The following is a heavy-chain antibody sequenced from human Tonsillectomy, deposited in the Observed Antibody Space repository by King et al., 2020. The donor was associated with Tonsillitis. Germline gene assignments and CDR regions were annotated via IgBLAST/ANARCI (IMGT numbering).Heavy chain of an antibody. CDR2: ISGSGGST. V-gene: IGHV3-23*04. J-gene: IGHJ4*02. Sequence: VQLVESGGGLVQPGGSLRLSCAASGVTFSSYTMSWVRQAPGQGLECVSAISGSGGSTYYADSVKGRFTTSRDNSKNTLYLQMNSLRAEDTAVYYCAKAITMIVVVILDYWGQGTLVTVSS. CDR1: GVTFSSYT. D-gene: IGHD3-22*01. CDR3: AKAITMIVVVILDY.